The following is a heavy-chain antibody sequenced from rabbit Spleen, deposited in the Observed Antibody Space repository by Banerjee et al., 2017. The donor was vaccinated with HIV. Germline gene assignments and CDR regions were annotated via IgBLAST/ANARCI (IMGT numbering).Heavy chain of an antibody. J-gene: IGHJ6*01. CDR3: ARDTGSSFSSYGMDL. D-gene: IGHD8-1*01. CDR2: IYADSSSFT. CDR1: GFSFSSNW. V-gene: IGHV1S45*01. Sequence: QEQLEESGGDLVRPEGSLTLTCTASGFSFSSNWICWVRQAPGKGLEWIACIYADSSSFTYYASWVKGRFTISKISSTTVTLQMTSLTVADTATYFCARDTGSSFSSYGMDLWGQGTLVTVS.